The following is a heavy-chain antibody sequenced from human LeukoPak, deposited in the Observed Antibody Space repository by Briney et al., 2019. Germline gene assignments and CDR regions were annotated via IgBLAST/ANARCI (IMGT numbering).Heavy chain of an antibody. V-gene: IGHV1-18*01. J-gene: IGHJ4*02. CDR3: ARSWNSACDY. CDR2: TSGYNGDT. CDR1: GYTFTNYG. D-gene: IGHD1-7*01. Sequence: GASVKVSCKASGYTFTNYGIGWVRQAPGQGLEWMGWTSGYNGDTKYAQKLQGRVTMTTDTSTSTAYMELRSLRSDDTAVYYCARSWNSACDYWGQGTLVTVSS.